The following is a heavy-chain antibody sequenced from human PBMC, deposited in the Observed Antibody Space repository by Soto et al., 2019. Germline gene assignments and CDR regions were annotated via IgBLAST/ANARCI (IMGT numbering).Heavy chain of an antibody. CDR3: ARDSAFLFGSTGYFDY. V-gene: IGHV1-18*04. D-gene: IGHD2-15*01. Sequence: QVELKQSGAAVKKPGASVKVSCRASGYTFANYGITWVRQAPGQGLQWMGWISGHDGKTKSNKNQQGRITMTTDTSTNTAYLELKNLKSEDTAIYYCARDSAFLFGSTGYFDYWGQGTLVSVSS. CDR1: GYTFANYG. CDR2: ISGHDGKT. J-gene: IGHJ4*02.